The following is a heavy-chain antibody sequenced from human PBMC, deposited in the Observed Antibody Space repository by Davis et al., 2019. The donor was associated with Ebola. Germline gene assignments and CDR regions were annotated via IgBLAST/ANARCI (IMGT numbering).Heavy chain of an antibody. J-gene: IGHJ4*02. V-gene: IGHV3-30*14. D-gene: IGHD2-21*01. CDR1: GFTFSSYA. Sequence: GGSLRLSCAASGFTFSSYAMHWVRQAPGKGLEWVAVISYDGSNKYYADSVKGRFTISRDNSKNTLYLQMNSLRDEDTAVYYCARLVAYCGGDCPGDYWGQGTLVTVSS. CDR3: ARLVAYCGGDCPGDY. CDR2: ISYDGSNK.